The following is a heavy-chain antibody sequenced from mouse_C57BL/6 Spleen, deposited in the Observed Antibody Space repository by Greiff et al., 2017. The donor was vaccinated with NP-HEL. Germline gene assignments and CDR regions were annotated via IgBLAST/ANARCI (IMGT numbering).Heavy chain of an antibody. CDR3: AREGYYGSSY. J-gene: IGHJ2*01. Sequence: DVKLVESGGGLVKPGGSLKLSCAASGFTFSSYAMSWVRQTPEKRLEWVATISDGGSYTYYPDNVKGRFTISRDNAKNNLYLQMSHLKSEDTAMYYCAREGYYGSSYWGQGTTLTVSS. V-gene: IGHV5-4*01. D-gene: IGHD1-1*01. CDR1: GFTFSSYA. CDR2: ISDGGSYT.